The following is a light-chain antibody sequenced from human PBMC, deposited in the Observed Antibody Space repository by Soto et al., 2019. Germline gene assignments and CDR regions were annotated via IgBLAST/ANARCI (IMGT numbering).Light chain of an antibody. CDR1: SSDVGGYNY. V-gene: IGLV2-14*01. CDR2: EVT. CDR3: SSYSTTSSPHVL. Sequence: SVLTQPPSASGSRGQSVTISCTGTSSDVGGYNYVSWYQQHPGKAPKLLIYEVTYRPSGVSTRFSASKSGSTASLTISGIQVEDEADYYCSSYSTTSSPHVLFGGGTKLTVL. J-gene: IGLJ2*01.